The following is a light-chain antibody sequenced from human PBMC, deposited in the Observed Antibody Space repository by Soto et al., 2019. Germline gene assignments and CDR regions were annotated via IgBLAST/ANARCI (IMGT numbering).Light chain of an antibody. CDR1: TGAVTSGYY. CDR2: STS. J-gene: IGLJ2*01. Sequence: QAVVTQEPSLTVSPGGTVTLTCASSTGAVTSGYYPNWFQQKPGQAPRAPIYSTSNKHSWTPARFSGSLLGGKAALTLSGVQPEDEAEYYCLLYYGSAVVFGGGTKLTAL. CDR3: LLYYGSAVV. V-gene: IGLV7-43*01.